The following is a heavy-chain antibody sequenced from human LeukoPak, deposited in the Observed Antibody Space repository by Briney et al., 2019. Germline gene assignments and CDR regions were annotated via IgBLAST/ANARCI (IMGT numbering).Heavy chain of an antibody. CDR3: ARGYYYDSSGYYYGFDY. J-gene: IGHJ4*02. CDR2: ISSSSSTI. V-gene: IGHV3-48*02. D-gene: IGHD3-22*01. Sequence: GGSLRLSCAASGFAFDASAMHWVRQAPGKGLEWVSYISSSSSTIYYADSVKGRFTISRDNAKNSLYLQMNSLRDEDTAVYYCARGYYYDSSGYYYGFDYWGQGTLVTVSS. CDR1: GFAFDASA.